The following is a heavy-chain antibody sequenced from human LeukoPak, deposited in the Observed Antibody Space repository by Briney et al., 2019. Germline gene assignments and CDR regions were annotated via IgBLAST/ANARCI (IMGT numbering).Heavy chain of an antibody. D-gene: IGHD3-3*01. J-gene: IGHJ6*03. CDR1: GGTFSSYA. Sequence: SVKVSCKASGGTFSSYAISWVRQAPGQGLEWMGGIIPIFGTANYAQKFQGRVTITTDESTSTAYMELSSLRSEDTAVYYCARNAMDYDFWSGPPYYYYMDVWGKGTAVTVSS. V-gene: IGHV1-69*05. CDR2: IIPIFGTA. CDR3: ARNAMDYDFWSGPPYYYYMDV.